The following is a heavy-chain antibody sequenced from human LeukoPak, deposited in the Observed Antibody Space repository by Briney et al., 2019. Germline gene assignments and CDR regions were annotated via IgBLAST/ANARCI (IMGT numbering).Heavy chain of an antibody. J-gene: IGHJ4*02. CDR2: ISYDGSNK. V-gene: IGHV3-30*03. CDR1: GFTFSSYG. D-gene: IGHD6-19*01. Sequence: GGSLRLSCAASGFTFSSYGMHWVRQAPGKGLEWVAVISYDGSNKYYADSVKGRFTISRDNSKNTLYLQMNSLRAEDTAVYYCARDHRWLVHDYWGQGTLVTVSS. CDR3: ARDHRWLVHDY.